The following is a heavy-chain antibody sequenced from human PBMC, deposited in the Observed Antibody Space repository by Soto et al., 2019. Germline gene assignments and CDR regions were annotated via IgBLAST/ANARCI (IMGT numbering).Heavy chain of an antibody. CDR3: ARALGDRAFDI. CDR2: IGTAGDT. CDR1: GFTFSSYD. D-gene: IGHD3-10*01. V-gene: IGHV3-13*01. Sequence: GWSLRLSCAASGFTFSSYDMHWVRQATGKGLEWVSAIGTAGDTYYPGSVKGRFTISRENAKNSLYLQMNSLRAGDTAVYYCARALGDRAFDIWGQGTMVTVSS. J-gene: IGHJ3*02.